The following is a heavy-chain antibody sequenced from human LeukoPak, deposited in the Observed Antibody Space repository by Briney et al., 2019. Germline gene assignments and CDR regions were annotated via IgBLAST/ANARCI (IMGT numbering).Heavy chain of an antibody. D-gene: IGHD4-23*01. CDR1: GFTFSNSA. V-gene: IGHV3-7*01. Sequence: GGSLRLSCAASGFTFSNSAMHWVRQAPGKGLEWVANIKQDGTDKYYVDSVKGRFTISRDNAKNSLFLQLGSLRADDTAVYYCARASVGGRDYHLDSWGQGTLVTVSS. CDR2: IKQDGTDK. J-gene: IGHJ4*02. CDR3: ARASVGGRDYHLDS.